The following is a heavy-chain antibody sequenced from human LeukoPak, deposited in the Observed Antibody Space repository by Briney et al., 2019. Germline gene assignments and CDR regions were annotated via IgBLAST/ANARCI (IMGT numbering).Heavy chain of an antibody. CDR1: GFTFSSYD. CDR3: GRGNSFDF. CDR2: IGTGGDT. V-gene: IGHV3-13*01. J-gene: IGHJ4*02. Sequence: TGGSLRLSCATSGFTFSSYDMHWVRHDTGKGLEWVSGIGTGGDTYYPDSVKGRFTISRENAKKSLFLQMNSLRAEDTAVYYCGRGNSFDFWGQGTLVTVSS.